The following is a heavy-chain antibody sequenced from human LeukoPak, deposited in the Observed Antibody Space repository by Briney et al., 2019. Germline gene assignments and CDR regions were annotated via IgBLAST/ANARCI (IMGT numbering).Heavy chain of an antibody. Sequence: GGSLRLSCAASGFTFSSYAMSWVRQAPGKGLEWVSAISGSGGSTYYADSVKGRFTISRDNAKNSLYLQMNSLRAEDTAVYYCARNYGGNVDWYFDLWGRGTLVTVSS. D-gene: IGHD4-23*01. CDR1: GFTFSSYA. J-gene: IGHJ2*01. CDR3: ARNYGGNVDWYFDL. V-gene: IGHV3-23*01. CDR2: ISGSGGST.